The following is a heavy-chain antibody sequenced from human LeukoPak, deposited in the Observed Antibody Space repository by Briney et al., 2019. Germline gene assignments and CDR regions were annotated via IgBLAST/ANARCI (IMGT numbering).Heavy chain of an antibody. CDR1: GFTFSNAW. CDR2: ISSSSSYI. J-gene: IGHJ6*02. Sequence: PGGSLRLSCAASGFTFSNAWMSWVRQAPGKGLEWVSSISSSSSYIYYADSVKGRFTISRDNAKNSLYLQMNSLRAEDTAVYYCARDDSGYDLGALEFYYGMDVWGQGTMVTVSS. V-gene: IGHV3-21*01. CDR3: ARDDSGYDLGALEFYYGMDV. D-gene: IGHD5-12*01.